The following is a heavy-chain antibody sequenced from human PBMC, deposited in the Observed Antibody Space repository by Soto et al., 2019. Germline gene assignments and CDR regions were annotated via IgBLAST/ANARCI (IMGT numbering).Heavy chain of an antibody. CDR3: GREGRLSRGYYFDY. CDR2: VTHSGIT. D-gene: IGHD1-26*01. J-gene: IGHJ4*02. V-gene: IGHV4-34*01. Sequence: PSETLSLTCAVYGGSLSDYYWSWIRQPPGKGLEWIGEVTHSGITNYNPSLKSRVTLSVDTSKNQFSLKLSTVTAADSAVYYCGREGRLSRGYYFDYWGQGALVTVSS. CDR1: GGSLSDYY.